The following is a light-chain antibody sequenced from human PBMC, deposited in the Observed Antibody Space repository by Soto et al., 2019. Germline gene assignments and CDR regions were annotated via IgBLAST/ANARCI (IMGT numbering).Light chain of an antibody. CDR2: EVS. CDR1: SGNIGNFNF. J-gene: IGLJ1*01. Sequence: QSVLTQPASVSGSPGQSITISCTGTSGNIGNFNFVSWYQQHPGKAPKLMIYEVSNRPSGVSDRFSGSKSGNTASLTISGLQAEDQADYYCSSYITTDCRFFGTGTQVTVL. V-gene: IGLV2-14*01. CDR3: SSYITTDCRF.